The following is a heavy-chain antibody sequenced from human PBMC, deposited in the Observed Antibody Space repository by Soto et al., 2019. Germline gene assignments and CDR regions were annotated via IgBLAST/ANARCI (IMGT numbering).Heavy chain of an antibody. V-gene: IGHV3-30-3*01. Sequence: QVQLVESGGGVVQPGRSLRLSCAASGFTFSSYSMHWVRQAPGKGLAWVAAMSYDGNSKYFADSVKGRFTISRDNSKNTLSLQMNSRGAEDSAVYYCARGRTVRDHDDFDLWGQGTLVTVSS. D-gene: IGHD2-21*01. J-gene: IGHJ4*02. CDR3: ARGRTVRDHDDFDL. CDR1: GFTFSSYS. CDR2: MSYDGNSK.